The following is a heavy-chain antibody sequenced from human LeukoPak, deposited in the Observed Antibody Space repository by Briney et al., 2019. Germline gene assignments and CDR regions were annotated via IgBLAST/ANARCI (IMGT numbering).Heavy chain of an antibody. D-gene: IGHD1-26*01. V-gene: IGHV1-8*03. CDR2: MNPNSGNT. CDR1: GYTFTSYG. CDR3: ARGSSGSYYFDY. Sequence: ASVKVSCKASGYTFTSYGISWVRQATGQGLEWMGWMNPNSGNTGYAQKFQGRVTITRNTSISTAYMELSSLRSEDTAVYYCARGSSGSYYFDYWGQGTLVTVSS. J-gene: IGHJ4*02.